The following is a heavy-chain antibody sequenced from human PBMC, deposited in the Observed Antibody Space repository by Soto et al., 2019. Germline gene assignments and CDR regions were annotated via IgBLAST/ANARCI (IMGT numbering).Heavy chain of an antibody. CDR1: GQSFSGHS. CDR2: INESGST. Sequence: QVQLQQWGAGLVKPSETLSLSCAVYGQSFSGHSWAWIRQPPGKGLEWIGEINESGSTYYNPSLKSGVTFSTETSKNQFSLKLSSVSAAGTAAYFCARGSGIVALPGELEDVNYDYWGQGTLVNVSS. CDR3: ARGSGIVALPGELEDVNYDY. J-gene: IGHJ4*02. D-gene: IGHD1-1*01. V-gene: IGHV4-34*01.